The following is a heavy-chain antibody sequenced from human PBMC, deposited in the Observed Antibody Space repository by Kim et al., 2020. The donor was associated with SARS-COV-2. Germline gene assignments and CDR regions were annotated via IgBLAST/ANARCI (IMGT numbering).Heavy chain of an antibody. CDR1: GFTFSSYG. Sequence: GGSLRLSCAASGFTFSSYGMHWVRQAPGKGLEWVAVISYDGSNKYYADSVKGRFTISRDNSRNTLYLQMNSLRAEDTAVYYCAKDSSGWYPVFDYWGQGTLVTVSS. CDR2: ISYDGSNK. V-gene: IGHV3-30*18. CDR3: AKDSSGWYPVFDY. J-gene: IGHJ4*02. D-gene: IGHD6-19*01.